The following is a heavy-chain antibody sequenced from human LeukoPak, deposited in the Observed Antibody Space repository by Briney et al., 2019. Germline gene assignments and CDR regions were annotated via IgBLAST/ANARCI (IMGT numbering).Heavy chain of an antibody. Sequence: SETLSLTCTVSGGSISSYYWSWIRQPPGKRLEWIGYIYYSGTTNYNPSLKSRVTISVDTSKNQFSLKLSSVTAADTAVYYCARGVYIAAAQYGYWGQGTLVTASS. CDR1: GGSISSYY. CDR3: ARGVYIAAAQYGY. V-gene: IGHV4-59*01. CDR2: IYYSGTT. J-gene: IGHJ4*02. D-gene: IGHD6-13*01.